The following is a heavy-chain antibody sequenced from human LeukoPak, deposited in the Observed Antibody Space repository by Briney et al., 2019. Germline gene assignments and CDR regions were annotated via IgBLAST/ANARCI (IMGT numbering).Heavy chain of an antibody. D-gene: IGHD5-12*01. J-gene: IGHJ4*02. V-gene: IGHV3-30*02. CDR2: IRYDGSDK. Sequence: GGSLRLSCAASGFTFSKYGLHWVRQAPGKGLEWVAFIRYDGSDKYYADSVKGRFTISRENAKDTLYLQMYSLRAEDTGVYYCAKDLAQPHVPLRLSGYDSAFDHWGQGLLVIVSS. CDR3: AKDLAQPHVPLRLSGYDSAFDH. CDR1: GFTFSKYG.